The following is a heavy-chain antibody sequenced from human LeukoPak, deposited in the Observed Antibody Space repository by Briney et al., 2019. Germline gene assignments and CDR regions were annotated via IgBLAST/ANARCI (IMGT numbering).Heavy chain of an antibody. J-gene: IGHJ4*02. D-gene: IGHD3-22*01. V-gene: IGHV3-30*02. CDR1: GFTFSSYG. CDR2: IRYDGSNK. Sequence: GGSLRLSCAASGFTFSSYGMHWVRQAPGKGLEWVAFIRYDGSNKYYADSVKGRFTISRDNSKNTLYLQMNSLRAEDTAVYYCATSDHDSSGYYDYWGQGTLVTVSS. CDR3: ATSDHDSSGYYDY.